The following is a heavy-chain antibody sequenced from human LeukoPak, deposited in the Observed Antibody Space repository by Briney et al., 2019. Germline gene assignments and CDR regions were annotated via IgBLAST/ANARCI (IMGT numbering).Heavy chain of an antibody. Sequence: GGSLRLSCAASGFTFDDYAMHWVRQAPGKGLEWVANIKQDGSEKYYVDSVKGRFTISRDNAKNSLYLQMNSLRAEDTAVYYCARVLIVATIVYFDYWGQGTLVTVSS. J-gene: IGHJ4*02. V-gene: IGHV3-7*01. CDR2: IKQDGSEK. CDR3: ARVLIVATIVYFDY. D-gene: IGHD5-12*01. CDR1: GFTFDDYA.